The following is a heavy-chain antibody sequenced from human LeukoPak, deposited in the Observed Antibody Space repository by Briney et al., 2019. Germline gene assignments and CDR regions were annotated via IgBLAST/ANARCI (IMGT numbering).Heavy chain of an antibody. Sequence: GGSLRLSCAASGFTFSSYSMNWVRQAPGKGLEWVSYISSSSSTIYYADSVKGRFTISRDNAKNSLYLQMNSLRAEDTALYYCARADVQLGITYDYWGQGTLVTVSS. CDR3: ARADVQLGITYDY. CDR2: ISSSSSTI. D-gene: IGHD7-27*01. CDR1: GFTFSSYS. J-gene: IGHJ4*02. V-gene: IGHV3-48*01.